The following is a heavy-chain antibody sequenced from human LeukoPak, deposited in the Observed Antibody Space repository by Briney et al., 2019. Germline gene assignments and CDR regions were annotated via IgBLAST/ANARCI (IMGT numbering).Heavy chain of an antibody. J-gene: IGHJ4*02. Sequence: PGGSLRLSCAASGFTFSSYAMSWVRQAPGKGLEWVSAISGSGGSTYYADSVKGRFTISRDNSKSTLYLQMNSLRAEDTAVYYCARHGGGIMAPYYFDYWGQGTLVTVSS. CDR3: ARHGGGIMAPYYFDY. CDR1: GFTFSSYA. D-gene: IGHD3-16*01. V-gene: IGHV3-23*01. CDR2: ISGSGGST.